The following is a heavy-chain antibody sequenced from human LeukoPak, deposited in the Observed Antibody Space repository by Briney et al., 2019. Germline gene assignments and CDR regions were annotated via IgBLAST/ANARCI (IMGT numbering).Heavy chain of an antibody. CDR2: INPNSGDT. CDR1: GYTFTGYY. V-gene: IGHV1-2*02. D-gene: IGHD3-22*01. CDR3: AREADVRYYYDSSGYYYWFDP. J-gene: IGHJ5*02. Sequence: GASVKVSCKASGYTFTGYYMHWVRQAPGQGLEWMGWINPNSGDTNYAQNFQGRVTMTRDTSISTAYMELTRLRSDDTAVYYCAREADVRYYYDSSGYYYWFDPWGQGTLVTVSS.